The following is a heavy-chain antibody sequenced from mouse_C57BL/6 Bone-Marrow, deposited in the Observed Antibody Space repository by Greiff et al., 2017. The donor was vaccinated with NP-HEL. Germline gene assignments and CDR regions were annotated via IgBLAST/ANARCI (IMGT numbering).Heavy chain of an antibody. J-gene: IGHJ2*01. CDR3: TRERNWEGY. Sequence: VQLQQSGAELVRPGASVTLSCKASGYTFTDYEMHWVKQTPVRGLEWIGAIDPETGGTAYNQKFKGKAILTADKSSSTAYMELRSLTSEDSAVYYCTRERNWEGYWGQGTTLTVSS. CDR1: GYTFTDYE. D-gene: IGHD4-1*01. V-gene: IGHV1-15*01. CDR2: IDPETGGT.